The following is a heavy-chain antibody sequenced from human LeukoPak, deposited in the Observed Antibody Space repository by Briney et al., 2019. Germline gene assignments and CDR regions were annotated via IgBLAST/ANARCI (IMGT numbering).Heavy chain of an antibody. Sequence: PGGSLRLSCAASGFTFSSYAMSWVRQAPGKGLEWVSTISGSGGSTYYADSVEGRFTISRDTAKNSLYLQMNTLRAEDTATYYCGRTFDTWGQGTMVTVSS. CDR3: GRTFDT. CDR2: ISGSGGST. J-gene: IGHJ3*02. CDR1: GFTFSSYA. V-gene: IGHV3-23*01.